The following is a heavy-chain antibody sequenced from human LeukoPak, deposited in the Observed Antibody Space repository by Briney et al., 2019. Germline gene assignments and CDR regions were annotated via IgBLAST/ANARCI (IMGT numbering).Heavy chain of an antibody. CDR3: ARYSGSYYFDY. D-gene: IGHD1-26*01. CDR2: INPSGGST. CDR1: GYTFTSYY. Sequence: ASVKVSCKASGYTFTSYYMHWVRQAPGQGLEWMGIINPSGGSTSYAQKFQGRVTMTRDMSTSTVYMELSSLRSEDTAVYYCARYSGSYYFDYWGQGTLVTVSS. J-gene: IGHJ4*02. V-gene: IGHV1-46*01.